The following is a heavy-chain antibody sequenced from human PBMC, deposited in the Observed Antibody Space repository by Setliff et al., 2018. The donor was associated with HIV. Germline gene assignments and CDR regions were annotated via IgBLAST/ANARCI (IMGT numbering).Heavy chain of an antibody. CDR2: IYYSGST. CDR3: ARVGDYGSGGWFDP. J-gene: IGHJ5*02. V-gene: IGHV4-39*07. CDR1: GGSISSSSYY. Sequence: SETLFLTCTVSGGSISSSSYYWGWIRQPPGKGLEWIGSIYYSGSTYYNPSLKSRVTISVDTSKNQFSLKLSSVTAADTAVYYCARVGDYGSGGWFDPWGQGTLVTSPQ. D-gene: IGHD3-10*01.